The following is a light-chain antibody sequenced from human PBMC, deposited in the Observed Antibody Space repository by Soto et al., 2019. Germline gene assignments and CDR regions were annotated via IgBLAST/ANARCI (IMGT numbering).Light chain of an antibody. CDR1: SSTIGSNY. J-gene: IGLJ1*01. CDR3: AAWDDSLSGYV. V-gene: IGLV1-47*02. CDR2: SNN. Sequence: QSVLTQPPSASGTPGQRVTISCSGSSSTIGSNYVYWYQQLPGTAPKLLIYSNNQRPSGVPDRFSGSKSGTSASLATSGLRSDDEAEYYCAAWDDSLSGYVFGTGTKLTVL.